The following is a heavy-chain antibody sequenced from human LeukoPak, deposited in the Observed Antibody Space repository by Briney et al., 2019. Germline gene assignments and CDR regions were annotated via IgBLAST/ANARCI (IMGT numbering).Heavy chain of an antibody. J-gene: IGHJ4*02. CDR2: IKQDGSEK. D-gene: IGHD3-22*01. Sequence: GGSLRLSCAASGFTFSSYWVSWVRQAPGKGLEWVANIKQDGSEKYYVDSVKGRFTISRDNAKNSLYLQMNSLRAEDTAVYYCARGNYDSSGYYNDYFDYWGQGTLVTVSS. CDR3: ARGNYDSSGYYNDYFDY. CDR1: GFTFSSYW. V-gene: IGHV3-7*01.